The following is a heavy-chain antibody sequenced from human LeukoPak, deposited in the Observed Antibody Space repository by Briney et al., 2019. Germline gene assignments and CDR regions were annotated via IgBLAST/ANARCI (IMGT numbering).Heavy chain of an antibody. CDR3: ASTLYDFWSGYYYYFDY. CDR2: IYYSGST. V-gene: IGHV4-39*01. CDR1: GGSISSSSYY. J-gene: IGHJ4*02. Sequence: PSETLSLTCTASGGSISSSSYYWGWIRQPPGKGLEWIGSIYYSGSTYYNPSLKSRVTISVDTSKNQFPLKLSSVTAADTAVYYCASTLYDFWSGYYYYFDYWGQGTLVTVSS. D-gene: IGHD3-3*01.